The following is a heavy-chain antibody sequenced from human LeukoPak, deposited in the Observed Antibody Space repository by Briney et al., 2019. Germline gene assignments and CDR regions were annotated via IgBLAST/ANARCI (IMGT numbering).Heavy chain of an antibody. CDR3: ARDVNGGY. D-gene: IGHD2-8*01. Sequence: GGSLRLSCAASGFTYSSYAMTWVRQSPGKGLEWVSTLSGSGNSRYYADSVQGRFTISRDNFKNTPYLQMNSLRVEDTAVYYCARDVNGGYWGQGTLVTVSS. CDR2: LSGSGNSR. J-gene: IGHJ4*02. V-gene: IGHV3-23*01. CDR1: GFTYSSYA.